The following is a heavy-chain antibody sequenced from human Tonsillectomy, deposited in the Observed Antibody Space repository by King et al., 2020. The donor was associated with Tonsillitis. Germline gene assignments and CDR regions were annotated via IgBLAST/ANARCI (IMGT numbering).Heavy chain of an antibody. V-gene: IGHV3-30*01. CDR1: GFTSNTFA. CDR3: ARGTAAADY. D-gene: IGHD6-13*01. Sequence: VQLVESGGGVVQPGRSLRLSCAASGFTSNTFAIQWVRQAPGGGLEWVAMMPHYGSDPYYADSVKGRFTISRDNSKNTLYLKMNSLRTDDKAVYYCARGTAAADYWGQGTLVTVSS. J-gene: IGHJ4*02. CDR2: MPHYGSDP.